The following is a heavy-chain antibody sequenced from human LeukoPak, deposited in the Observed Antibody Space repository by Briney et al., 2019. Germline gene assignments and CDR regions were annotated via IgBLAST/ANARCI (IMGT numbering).Heavy chain of an antibody. J-gene: IGHJ6*03. V-gene: IGHV3-33*01. CDR2: IWYDGSNK. CDR1: GFTFSTYG. D-gene: IGHD1-7*01. CDR3: ARDRSVNWNYPMDV. Sequence: GGSLGLSCAASGFTFSTYGMHWVRQAPGKGLEWVAVIWYDGSNKYYADSVKGRFTISRDNSKNTLYLQMNSLRAEDTAVYYCARDRSVNWNYPMDVWGKGTTVTVSS.